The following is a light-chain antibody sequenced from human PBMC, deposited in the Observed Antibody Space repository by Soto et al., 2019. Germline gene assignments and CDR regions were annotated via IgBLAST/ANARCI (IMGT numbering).Light chain of an antibody. CDR3: AAWDDSRSGVV. CDR2: RNS. CDR1: SSNIGSNY. Sequence: QSALTQPPSASGTPGQRVTISCSGSSSNIGSNYVYWYQQLPGTVPQLLIYRNSERPSGVPDRFSGSKSGTSASLAISGLRSEDEADYCCAAWDDSRSGVVFGGGTQLTVL. J-gene: IGLJ2*01. V-gene: IGLV1-47*01.